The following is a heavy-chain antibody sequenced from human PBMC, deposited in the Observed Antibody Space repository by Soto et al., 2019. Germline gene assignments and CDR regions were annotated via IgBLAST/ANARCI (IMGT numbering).Heavy chain of an antibody. Sequence: QVQLQESGPGLVKPSQTLSLTCTVSGGSMSSGNYYWSWIRQRPGKDLEWIGYINYSGNTLYNPPLKGRVTTSIDTSKTQSSLSLTSMTAADTAVYYCASGRRSSGRHAAFDIWGQGTMVTVSS. CDR3: ASGRRSSGRHAAFDI. V-gene: IGHV4-31*03. CDR1: GGSMSSGNYY. J-gene: IGHJ3*02. D-gene: IGHD3-22*01. CDR2: INYSGNT.